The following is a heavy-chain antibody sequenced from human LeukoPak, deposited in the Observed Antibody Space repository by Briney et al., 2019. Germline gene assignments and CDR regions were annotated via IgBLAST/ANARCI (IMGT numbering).Heavy chain of an antibody. Sequence: PSETLSLTCTVSGGSISSSSYYWGWIRQPPGKGLEWVSGISGSGDNTWYGDSVKGRFTISRDNSKKTLDLQMHSLRAEDTAVYYCAKASVWTMVRVVSYFDEWGQGIQVTVSS. CDR1: GGSISSSSYY. J-gene: IGHJ4*02. CDR3: AKASVWTMVRVVSYFDE. CDR2: ISGSGDNT. V-gene: IGHV3-23*01. D-gene: IGHD3-10*01.